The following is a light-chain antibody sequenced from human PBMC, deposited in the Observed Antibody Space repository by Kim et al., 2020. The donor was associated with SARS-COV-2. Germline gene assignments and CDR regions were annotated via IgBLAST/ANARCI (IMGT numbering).Light chain of an antibody. CDR3: ASYTRSSTVV. Sequence: GQPNRLPCTWSTADIGSYDYVSWYQQHPGKAPNLLIYDVSNRPSGVSHRVSGAKSGSTASLTISGLQADDEADYYCASYTRSSTVVFGGGTQLTVL. J-gene: IGLJ3*02. V-gene: IGLV2-14*03. CDR2: DVS. CDR1: TADIGSYDY.